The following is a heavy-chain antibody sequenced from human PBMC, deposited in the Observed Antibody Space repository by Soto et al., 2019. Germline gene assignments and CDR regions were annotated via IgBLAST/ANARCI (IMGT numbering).Heavy chain of an antibody. Sequence: PVESLTISCRGSGYSFTSYWVSWVRQMPGKGLEWMGRIDPSDSYTNYSPSFQGHVTISADKSISTAYLQWSSLKASDTAMYYCARHLITIFGVVTGGMDVWGQGTTVTLAS. V-gene: IGHV5-10-1*01. CDR2: IDPSDSYT. CDR3: ARHLITIFGVVTGGMDV. CDR1: GYSFTSYW. D-gene: IGHD3-3*01. J-gene: IGHJ6*02.